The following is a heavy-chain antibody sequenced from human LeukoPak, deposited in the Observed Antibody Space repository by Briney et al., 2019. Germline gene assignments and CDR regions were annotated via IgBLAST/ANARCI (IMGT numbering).Heavy chain of an antibody. D-gene: IGHD1-1*01. CDR3: ARAQLERRFSAFDI. V-gene: IGHV4-34*01. J-gene: IGHJ3*02. CDR2: IHHSGST. CDR1: GGSFSGYY. Sequence: PSETLSLTCAVDGGSFSGYYWSWIRQPAGKGLEWIGEIHHSGSTNYNPSLKSRVTISVDTSKNQFSLKLSSVTAADTAVYYCARAQLERRFSAFDIWGQGTMVTVSS.